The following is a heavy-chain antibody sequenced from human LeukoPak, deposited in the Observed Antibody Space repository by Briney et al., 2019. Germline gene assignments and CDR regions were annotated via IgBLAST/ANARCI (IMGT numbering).Heavy chain of an antibody. CDR3: ARVVHGIDWYFDL. V-gene: IGHV3-30*04. D-gene: IGHD1-1*01. J-gene: IGHJ2*01. Sequence: GRSLRLSCAASGFTLSSYAMHWVRQAPGKGLEWVAVISYDGSNKYYADSVKGRFTISRDNSKNTLYLQMNSLRAEDTAVYYCARVVHGIDWYFDLWGRGTLVTVSS. CDR2: ISYDGSNK. CDR1: GFTLSSYA.